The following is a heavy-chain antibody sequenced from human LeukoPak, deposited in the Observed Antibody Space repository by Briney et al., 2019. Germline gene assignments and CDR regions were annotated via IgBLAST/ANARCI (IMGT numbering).Heavy chain of an antibody. D-gene: IGHD4/OR15-4a*01. J-gene: IGHJ4*02. CDR1: GHPFSSFT. CDR3: AKDAANYPFFFDY. Sequence: PGGSLRLSCTVSGHPFSSFTLNWVRQSPGKGLEWVSSISSSSTYTYYADSVKGRFTISRDNAKNTVYLQMNSLRAEDTAIYYCAKDAANYPFFFDYWGQGTPVTVSS. CDR2: ISSSSTYT. V-gene: IGHV3-21*04.